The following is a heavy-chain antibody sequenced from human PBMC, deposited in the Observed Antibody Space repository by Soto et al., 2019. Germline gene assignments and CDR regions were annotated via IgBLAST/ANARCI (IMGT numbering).Heavy chain of an antibody. Sequence: ASVKVSCKASGYTFTNFGVTWVRRAPGQGLEWMGWISAYTDTPNYAQKFQGRVTMTIDTSTSTAYMDLRSLTSDDTAVYSCARDKGDSRIDYWGLGTLVTVSS. D-gene: IGHD3-22*01. CDR1: GYTFTNFG. CDR2: ISAYTDTP. V-gene: IGHV1-18*01. CDR3: ARDKGDSRIDY. J-gene: IGHJ4*02.